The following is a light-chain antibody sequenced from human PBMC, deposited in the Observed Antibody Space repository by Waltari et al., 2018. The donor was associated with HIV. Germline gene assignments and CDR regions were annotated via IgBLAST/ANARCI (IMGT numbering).Light chain of an antibody. J-gene: IGLJ2*01. CDR1: ALPSQH. CDR3: QSTDISGTLVV. CDR2: NDH. Sequence: SYDLTQPPSVSVSPGQTAEITCSGDALPSQHGHWYQQKPGQAPIFMIYNDHERPSGIPERFSGSTSGTTVTLTISGVQAEDEADYYCQSTDISGTLVVFGGGTKLTVL. V-gene: IGLV3-25*03.